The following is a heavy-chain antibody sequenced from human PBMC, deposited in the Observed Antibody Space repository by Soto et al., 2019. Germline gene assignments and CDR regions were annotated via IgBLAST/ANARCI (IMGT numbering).Heavy chain of an antibody. Sequence: EVQLVESGGGLVQPGGSLRLSCAASGFTFSDHFMDWVRQAPGKGLEWVGRIRNKAYSYTTEYAASVKGRFTISRDDSMNSLYLQMNSLKSEETAVYYCARGGGCYLDLWGRGTLVTVSP. CDR1: GFTFSDHF. CDR3: ARGGGCYLDL. CDR2: IRNKAYSYTT. D-gene: IGHD3-10*01. V-gene: IGHV3-72*01. J-gene: IGHJ2*01.